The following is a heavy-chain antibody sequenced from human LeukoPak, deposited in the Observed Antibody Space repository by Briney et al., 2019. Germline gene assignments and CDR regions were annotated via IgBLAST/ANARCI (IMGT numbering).Heavy chain of an antibody. D-gene: IGHD4-17*01. CDR3: ASALYDYGDYARRGSFDY. CDR2: IIPILGIA. Sequence: SVRVSCKSSGGTFSSYAISWVRQAPGQGLEWMGRIIPILGIANYAQKCQGRVTITADKSTSTAYMELSSLKSEDTAVYYCASALYDYGDYARRGSFDYWGQGTLVIVSS. J-gene: IGHJ4*02. V-gene: IGHV1-69*04. CDR1: GGTFSSYA.